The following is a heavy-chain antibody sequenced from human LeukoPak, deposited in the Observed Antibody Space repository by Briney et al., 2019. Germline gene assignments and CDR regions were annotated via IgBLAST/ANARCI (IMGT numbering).Heavy chain of an antibody. V-gene: IGHV4-34*01. CDR1: GGSFSGYY. D-gene: IGHD3-10*01. Sequence: SETLSLTCAVYGGSFSGYYWSWIRQPPGKGLEWIGEINHSGSTNYNPSLKSRVTISVDTSKNQFSLKLSFVTAADTAVYYCARGLNRSGGWGVIRPNWFDPWGQGTLVTVSS. J-gene: IGHJ5*02. CDR2: INHSGST. CDR3: ARGLNRSGGWGVIRPNWFDP.